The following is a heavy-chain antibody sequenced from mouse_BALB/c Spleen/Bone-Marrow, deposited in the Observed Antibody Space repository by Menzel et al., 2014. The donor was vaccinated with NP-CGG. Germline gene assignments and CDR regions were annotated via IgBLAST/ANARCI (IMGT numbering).Heavy chain of an antibody. J-gene: IGHJ1*01. CDR2: ISSGSSTI. Sequence: EVKLVESGGGLVQPGGSRKLSCAASGFTLSSFGMHRVRQAPEKGLEWVAYISSGSSTIYYADTVKGRFTISRDNPKNTLFLQMTSLRSEDTAMYYCARDRYDEYFDVWGAGTTVTVSS. CDR3: ARDRYDEYFDV. CDR1: GFTLSSFG. D-gene: IGHD2-14*01. V-gene: IGHV5-17*02.